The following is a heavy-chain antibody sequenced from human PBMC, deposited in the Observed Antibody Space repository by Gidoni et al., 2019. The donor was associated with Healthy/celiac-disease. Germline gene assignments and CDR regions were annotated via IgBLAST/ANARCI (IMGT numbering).Heavy chain of an antibody. D-gene: IGHD6-13*01. J-gene: IGHJ3*02. V-gene: IGHV4-39*01. Sequence: PPGKGLEWIGSIYYSGSTYCNPALTSRVTISVDTSKNQFSLKLSSVTAADTAVYYCANPRIAAPLDAFDIWGQGTMVTVSS. CDR2: IYYSGST. CDR3: ANPRIAAPLDAFDI.